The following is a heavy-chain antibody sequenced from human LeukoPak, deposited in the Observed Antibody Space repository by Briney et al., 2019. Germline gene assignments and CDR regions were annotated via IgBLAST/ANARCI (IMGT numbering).Heavy chain of an antibody. CDR2: LWYDGSNK. J-gene: IGHJ4*02. V-gene: IGHV3-33*01. CDR1: GFTFSIYG. CDR3: ARDRMSSVVTGGYLDF. D-gene: IGHD2-21*02. Sequence: GGSLRLSCAPSGFTFSIYGMLGVPDAPDRGVEGVVLLWYDGSNKYYADSVKGRFTISRDNSKNTMYLQMHSLRAEDTAVYYCARDRMSSVVTGGYLDFWGRGTLVTVSS.